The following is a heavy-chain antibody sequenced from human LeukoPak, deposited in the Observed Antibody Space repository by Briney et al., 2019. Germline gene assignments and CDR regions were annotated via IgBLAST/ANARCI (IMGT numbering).Heavy chain of an antibody. J-gene: IGHJ4*02. CDR2: IYYSGST. V-gene: IGHV4-59*12. Sequence: PSETLSLTCTVSGGSISSYYWSWIRQPPGKGLEWIGYIYYSGSTNYNPSLKSRVTISVDTSKNQFSLKLSSVTAADTAVYYCAKDTEYSSSWYFDYWGQGTLVTVSS. CDR1: GGSISSYY. D-gene: IGHD6-13*01. CDR3: AKDTEYSSSWYFDY.